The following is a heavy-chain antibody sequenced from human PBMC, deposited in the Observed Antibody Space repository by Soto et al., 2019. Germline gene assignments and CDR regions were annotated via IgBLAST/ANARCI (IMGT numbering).Heavy chain of an antibody. D-gene: IGHD5-18*01. Sequence: QVQLVQSGAEVKKPGASVKVSCKASGYTFTCYTISWVRQSPGQGLEWMGWINAYNGNTNYAQKLQGRVTMTADTATSTAYMELRSLRSGDTAVYYCARDLTAVTSGGQGTRFTVSS. CDR3: ARDLTAVTS. V-gene: IGHV1-18*01. CDR2: INAYNGNT. CDR1: GYTFTCYT. J-gene: IGHJ4*02.